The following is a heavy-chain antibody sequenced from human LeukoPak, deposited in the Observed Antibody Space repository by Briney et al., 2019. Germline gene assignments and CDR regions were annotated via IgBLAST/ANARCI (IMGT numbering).Heavy chain of an antibody. CDR1: GFTFSSYE. CDR3: ARDQGGYYDSSGYPDY. V-gene: IGHV3-48*03. J-gene: IGHJ4*02. Sequence: GGSLRLSCAASGFTFSSYEMNWVRQAPGKGLEWVSYINSSGSTIYYADSVKGRFTISRDNAKNSLYLQMNSLRAEDTAVYYCARDQGGYYDSSGYPDYWGQGTLVTVSS. D-gene: IGHD3-22*01. CDR2: INSSGSTI.